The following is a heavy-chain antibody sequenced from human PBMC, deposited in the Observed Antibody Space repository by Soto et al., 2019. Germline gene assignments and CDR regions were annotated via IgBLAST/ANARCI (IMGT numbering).Heavy chain of an antibody. J-gene: IGHJ6*02. CDR3: AKDYALSSRSYYFYGMDA. CDR2: ISGSGLST. D-gene: IGHD2-2*01. Sequence: LRLSCVASGFTFSTYAMAWVRQAPGKGLEWVSLISGSGLSTFYADSVKGRFTISRDNAKNTLFLQMNSLRADDTAVYYCAKDYALSSRSYYFYGMDAWGQGTTVTVSS. V-gene: IGHV3-23*01. CDR1: GFTFSTYA.